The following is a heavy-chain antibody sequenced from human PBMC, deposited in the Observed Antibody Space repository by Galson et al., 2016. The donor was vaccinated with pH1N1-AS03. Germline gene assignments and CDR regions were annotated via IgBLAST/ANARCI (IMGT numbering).Heavy chain of an antibody. CDR2: VSGSGGST. Sequence: SLRLSCAASGFTFSSYAMSWVRQAPGKGLEWVSAVSGSGGSTYYADSVKGRFTISRGNSKNTLFLQVNGLRPEDTGVYYCARESRGVGAIEVGFDPWGQGTLVTVSS. J-gene: IGHJ5*02. V-gene: IGHV3-23*01. CDR1: GFTFSSYA. CDR3: ARESRGVGAIEVGFDP. D-gene: IGHD1-26*01.